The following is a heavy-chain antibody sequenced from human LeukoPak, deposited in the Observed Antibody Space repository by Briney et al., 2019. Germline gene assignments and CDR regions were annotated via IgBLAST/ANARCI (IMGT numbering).Heavy chain of an antibody. CDR3: ARRAVTGMWYFDY. CDR2: ISSSGSIT. Sequence: QPGGSLRLSCAASGFIFSSYEMKWVRQAPGKGLEGVSSISSSGSITYYADSVKGRLTISRDKAKKSLYLQMNSLRAEDTAVYYCARRAVTGMWYFDYWGQGTQVTVSS. V-gene: IGHV3-48*03. J-gene: IGHJ4*02. CDR1: GFIFSSYE. D-gene: IGHD6-19*01.